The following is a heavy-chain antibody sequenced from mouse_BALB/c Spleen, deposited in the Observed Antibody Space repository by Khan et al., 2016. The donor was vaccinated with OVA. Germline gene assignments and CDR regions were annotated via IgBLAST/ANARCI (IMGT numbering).Heavy chain of an antibody. V-gene: IGHV1S137*01. CDR3: ARGGGDRFAY. J-gene: IGHJ3*01. CDR1: DYRFTDFT. CDR2: ISTYYGEA. Sequence: VQLQQSGAELVRPGVSVKISCKGSDYRFTDFTMHWVKQSHAKSLEWIGVISTYYGEADYNQKFKGKATMTVDKSSSTAYLELDRLTSEDSAIYYCARGGGDRFAYWGQGTLVTVSA.